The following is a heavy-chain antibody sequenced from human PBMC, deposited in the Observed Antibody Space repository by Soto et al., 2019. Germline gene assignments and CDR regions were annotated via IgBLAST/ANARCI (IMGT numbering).Heavy chain of an antibody. D-gene: IGHD4-17*01. V-gene: IGHV1-18*01. Sequence: QVQLVQSGAEVKKPGASVKVSCKASGYTFTSYGISWVRQAPGQGLEWMGWISAYNGNTNYAQKLQGRVTMTTDTSTSTAYMELRSLRSDDTAVYYCAREKGGDYLGLPDAFDIWGQGTMVTVSS. CDR2: ISAYNGNT. CDR1: GYTFTSYG. CDR3: AREKGGDYLGLPDAFDI. J-gene: IGHJ3*02.